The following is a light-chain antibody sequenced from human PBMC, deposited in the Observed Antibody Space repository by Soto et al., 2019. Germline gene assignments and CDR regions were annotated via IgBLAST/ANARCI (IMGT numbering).Light chain of an antibody. CDR2: GAS. V-gene: IGKV3-20*01. CDR3: QHYGTSPTWT. Sequence: DIVLTQSPGTLSLSPGERATLSCRASQSVSSSYLAWYQQKPGQAPRLLIYGASSRATGIPDRFSGGGSGTDFTLTISRLEPEDFVVYYCQHYGTSPTWTF. CDR1: QSVSSSY. J-gene: IGKJ1*01.